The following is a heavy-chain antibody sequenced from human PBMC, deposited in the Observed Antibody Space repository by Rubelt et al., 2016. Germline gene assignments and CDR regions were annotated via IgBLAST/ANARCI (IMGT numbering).Heavy chain of an antibody. Sequence: QVQLVQSGAEVKKPGASVKVSCKASGYTFTSYDINWVRQATGQGLEWMGWMNPNSGGTNYAHKFQGRVTMTRDTSISTAYMELSRLRSDDTAVYYCARDLYKGPRWLVAYWGQGTLVTVSS. V-gene: IGHV1-2*07. CDR2: MNPNSGGT. J-gene: IGHJ4*02. CDR3: ARDLYKGPRWLVAY. CDR1: GYTFTSYD. D-gene: IGHD6-19*01.